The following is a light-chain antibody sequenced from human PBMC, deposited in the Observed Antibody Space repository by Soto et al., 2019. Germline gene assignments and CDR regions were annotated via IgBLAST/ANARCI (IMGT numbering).Light chain of an antibody. CDR1: QTVNNNY. J-gene: IGKJ1*01. Sequence: EIVLTQSPGTLSLSPGERATLSCRASQTVNNNYLAWYQQKPGQAPRLLLFDASTRATGIPDRFSGSGSGTDFTLTISRLEPEDFAVYYCQVYGSSPFGQGTKVEIK. CDR2: DAS. CDR3: QVYGSSP. V-gene: IGKV3-20*01.